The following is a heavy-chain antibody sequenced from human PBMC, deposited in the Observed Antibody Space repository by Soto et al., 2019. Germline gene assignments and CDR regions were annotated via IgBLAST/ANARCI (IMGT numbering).Heavy chain of an antibody. V-gene: IGHV3-30*18. J-gene: IGHJ4*02. CDR3: AKADVLHLMDY. CDR1: GFTFSSYG. Sequence: GGSLRLSCAASGFTFSSYGMHWVRQAPGKGLEWVAVISYDGSNKYYADSVKGRFTISRDNSKNTLYLQMNSLRAEDTAVYYCAKADVLHLMDYWGQGTLVTVSS. CDR2: ISYDGSNK. D-gene: IGHD2-8*01.